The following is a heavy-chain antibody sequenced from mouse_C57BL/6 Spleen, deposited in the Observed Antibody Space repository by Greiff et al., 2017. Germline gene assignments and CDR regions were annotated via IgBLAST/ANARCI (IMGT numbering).Heavy chain of an antibody. CDR2: INYDGSST. CDR3: ARALYYGSSHPFAY. J-gene: IGHJ3*01. V-gene: IGHV5-16*01. CDR1: GFTFSDYY. D-gene: IGHD1-1*01. Sequence: EVKLMESEGGLVQPGSSMKLSCTASGFTFSDYYMAWVRQVPEKGLEWVANINYDGSSTYYLDSLKSRFIISRDNAKNILYLQMSSLKSEDTATYYCARALYYGSSHPFAYWGQGTLVTVSA.